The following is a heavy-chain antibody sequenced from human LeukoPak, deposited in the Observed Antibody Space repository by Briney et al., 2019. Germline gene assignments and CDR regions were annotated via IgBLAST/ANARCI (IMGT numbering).Heavy chain of an antibody. Sequence: GGSLRLSCATSGFTFSSYAMSWVRQAPGRGLEWVSAISGSGDSTYHTDSVKGRFTISRDNSKDTLYLQMNSLRAEDTAVYYCAKEALHRVLTGPYYFDYWGQGTLVTVSS. CDR1: GFTFSSYA. CDR2: ISGSGDST. D-gene: IGHD2-21*02. J-gene: IGHJ4*02. V-gene: IGHV3-23*01. CDR3: AKEALHRVLTGPYYFDY.